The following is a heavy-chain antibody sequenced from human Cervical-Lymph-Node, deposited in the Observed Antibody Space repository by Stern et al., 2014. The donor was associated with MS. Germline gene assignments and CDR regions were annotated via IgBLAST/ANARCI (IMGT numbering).Heavy chain of an antibody. V-gene: IGHV4-59*01. Sequence: VHLVESGPGLVKPSETLSLTCTVSGGSISNYYWRWIRQSPGKGLEWIGYIYYSGTTNYNPSLQSRVTISVDTSKNQFSLKLTSVTAADTAVYYCAREGSRAVAARAFFDPWGQGTLVTVSS. CDR3: AREGSRAVAARAFFDP. D-gene: IGHD3-10*01. CDR2: IYYSGTT. J-gene: IGHJ5*02. CDR1: GGSISNYY.